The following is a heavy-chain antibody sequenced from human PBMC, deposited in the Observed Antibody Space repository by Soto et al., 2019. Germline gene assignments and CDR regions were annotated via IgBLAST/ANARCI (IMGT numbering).Heavy chain of an antibody. CDR2: ISGSGGST. Sequence: GGSLRLSCAASGFTFSSYAMSWVRQAPGKGLEWVSAISGSGGSTYYADSVKGRFTISRDNSKNTLYLQMNSLRAEDTAVYYCSCAFSSGSPSSSSSFDYWGQGTLVTVSS. V-gene: IGHV3-23*01. CDR1: GFTFSSYA. D-gene: IGHD3-3*01. CDR3: SCAFSSGSPSSSSSFDY. J-gene: IGHJ4*02.